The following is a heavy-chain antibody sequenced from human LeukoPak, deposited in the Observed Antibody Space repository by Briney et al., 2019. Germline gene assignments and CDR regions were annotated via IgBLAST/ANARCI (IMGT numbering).Heavy chain of an antibody. J-gene: IGHJ3*02. D-gene: IGHD1-26*01. CDR3: ARDGIVTTKAFDI. Sequence: GGSLRLSCAASGFTFSSYSMNWVRQAPGKGLEWVSSISSSSSYIYYADSVKGRFTISRDNAKNSLYLQMNSLRAEDTAVYYCARDGIVTTKAFDIWGQGTMVTVSS. V-gene: IGHV3-21*01. CDR1: GFTFSSYS. CDR2: ISSSSSYI.